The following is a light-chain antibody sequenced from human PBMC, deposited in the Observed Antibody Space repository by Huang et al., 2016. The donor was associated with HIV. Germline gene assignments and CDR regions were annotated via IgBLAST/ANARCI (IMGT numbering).Light chain of an antibody. CDR1: RSGSTH. CDR2: GSS. V-gene: IGKV3-15*01. CDR3: HQYNNWLLS. J-gene: IGKJ4*01. Sequence: EIVITQSPATLSVSPGQRVTLSCRAKRSGSTHLAWYQQRHGQAPRLLIYGSSTRAPGIPARFSGSGSGTDFSLTISSLQSEDFALYYCHQYNNWLLSFGGGTRV.